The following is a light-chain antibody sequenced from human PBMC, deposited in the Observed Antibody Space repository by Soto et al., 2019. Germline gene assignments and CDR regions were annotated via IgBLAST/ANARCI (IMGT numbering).Light chain of an antibody. CDR1: QSVSSSY. Sequence: EIVLTQSPGTLSLSPGERATLSCRASQSVSSSYLAWYRQKPGKAPRLLIYGASSRATGIPDRFSGSGSGTDFTLTISRLEPEDFAVYYCQQYGSSPPITFGQGTRLEIK. CDR2: GAS. J-gene: IGKJ5*01. CDR3: QQYGSSPPIT. V-gene: IGKV3-20*01.